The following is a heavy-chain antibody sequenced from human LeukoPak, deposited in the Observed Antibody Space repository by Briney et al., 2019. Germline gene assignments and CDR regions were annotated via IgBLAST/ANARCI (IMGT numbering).Heavy chain of an antibody. D-gene: IGHD5-18*01. CDR3: ARERELWLHLGFDP. J-gene: IGHJ5*02. V-gene: IGHV4-39*07. Sequence: PSETLSLTCTVSGGSISSSSYYWGWIRQPPGKGLEWIGSIYYSGSTYYNPSLKSRVTISVDTSKNQFSLKLSSVTAADTAVYYCARERELWLHLGFDPWGQGTLVTVSS. CDR1: GGSISSSSYY. CDR2: IYYSGST.